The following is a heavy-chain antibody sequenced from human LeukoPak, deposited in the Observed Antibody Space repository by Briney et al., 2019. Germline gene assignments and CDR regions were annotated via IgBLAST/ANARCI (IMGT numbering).Heavy chain of an antibody. D-gene: IGHD3-3*01. V-gene: IGHV4-59*01. J-gene: IGHJ6*02. CDR2: IYYSGST. CDR3: ARDGDFWSGYYSPYYGMDV. CDR1: GGSFSGYY. Sequence: SETLSLTCAVYGGSFSGYYWSWIRQPPGKGLEWIGYIYYSGSTNYNPSLKSRVTISVDTSKNQFSLKLSSVTAADTAVYYCARDGDFWSGYYSPYYGMDVWGQGTTVTVSS.